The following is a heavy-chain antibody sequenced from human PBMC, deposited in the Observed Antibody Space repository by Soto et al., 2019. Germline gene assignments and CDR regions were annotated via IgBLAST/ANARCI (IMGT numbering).Heavy chain of an antibody. CDR3: ARGTAYSSSWYGDY. CDR2: ISSSSNTI. J-gene: IGHJ4*02. CDR1: GFTFSSYN. V-gene: IGHV3-48*02. Sequence: QQRESLKLSCAASGFTFSSYNMNWVRQAPGKGLEWVSYISSSSNTIYYADSVKGRFTISRDNAKNSLYLLMNSLRDEDTAVYYCARGTAYSSSWYGDYWGQGTLVTVSS. D-gene: IGHD6-13*01.